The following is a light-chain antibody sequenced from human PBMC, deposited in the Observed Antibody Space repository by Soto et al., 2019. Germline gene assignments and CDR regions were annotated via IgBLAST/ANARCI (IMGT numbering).Light chain of an antibody. CDR3: QQYTNCPYT. V-gene: IGKV3-15*01. CDR2: GAS. CDR1: QSVSSN. Sequence: EIVMTQSPATLSVSPGERATLSCRASQSVSSNLAWYQQKPGQAPRLLIYGASTRATGIPARFSGSGSGTEFNLTISSLQSEDFAVYYCQQYTNCPYTFGQGTKLEIK. J-gene: IGKJ2*01.